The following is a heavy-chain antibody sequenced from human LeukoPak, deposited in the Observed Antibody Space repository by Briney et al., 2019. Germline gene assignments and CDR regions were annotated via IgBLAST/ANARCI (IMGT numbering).Heavy chain of an antibody. Sequence: SETLSLTCAVYGGSFSGYYWSWIRQPPGKGLEWIGEINHSGSTNYNLSLKSRVTISVDTSKNQFSLKLSSVTAADTAVYYCARGRSLRGYDYYRRYWYFDLWGRGTLVTVSS. CDR1: GGSFSGYY. V-gene: IGHV4-34*01. CDR2: INHSGST. D-gene: IGHD5-12*01. CDR3: ARGRSLRGYDYYRRYWYFDL. J-gene: IGHJ2*01.